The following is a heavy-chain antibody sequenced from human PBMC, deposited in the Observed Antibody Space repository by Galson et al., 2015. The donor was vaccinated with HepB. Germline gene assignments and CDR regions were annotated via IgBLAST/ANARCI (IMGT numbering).Heavy chain of an antibody. Sequence: SVKVSCKASGGTFSSYTISWVRQAPGQGLEWMGRIIPILGMANYAQKFQGRVTITADKSTSTAYMELSSLRSEDPAVYYCARGFLDMMTTERSYWYFDLWGRGTLVTVSS. D-gene: IGHD4-17*01. CDR2: IIPILGMA. V-gene: IGHV1-69*02. J-gene: IGHJ2*01. CDR3: ARGFLDMMTTERSYWYFDL. CDR1: GGTFSSYT.